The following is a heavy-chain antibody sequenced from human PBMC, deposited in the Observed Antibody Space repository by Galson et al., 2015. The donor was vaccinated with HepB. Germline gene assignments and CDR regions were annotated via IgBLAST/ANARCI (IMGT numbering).Heavy chain of an antibody. CDR3: ARGSAYFDY. CDR2: IIPLFGTA. Sequence: SVKVSCKASGGTFNTYAMNWVRRAPGQGLEWVGGIIPLFGTADYSQRFQSRVTITADGSTTTAYMELSSLTSDDTAVYYCARGSAYFDYWGQGTQVTVSS. V-gene: IGHV1-69*13. CDR1: GGTFNTYA. J-gene: IGHJ4*02.